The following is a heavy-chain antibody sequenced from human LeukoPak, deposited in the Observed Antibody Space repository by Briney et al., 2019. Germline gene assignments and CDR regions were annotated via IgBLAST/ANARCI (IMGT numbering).Heavy chain of an antibody. V-gene: IGHV1-2*02. CDR1: GYTFTGYY. D-gene: IGHD3-16*01. Sequence: ASVKVSCKASGYTFTGYYMHWVRQAPGQGLEWMGWINPNSGGTNYAQKLQGRVTMTTDTSTSTAYMELRSLRSDDTAVYYCARDYRGGGSYYDYWGQGTLVTVSS. CDR3: ARDYRGGGSYYDY. J-gene: IGHJ4*02. CDR2: INPNSGGT.